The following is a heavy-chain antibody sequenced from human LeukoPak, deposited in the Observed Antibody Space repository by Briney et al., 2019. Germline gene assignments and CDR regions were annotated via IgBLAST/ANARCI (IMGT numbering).Heavy chain of an antibody. CDR1: GGSISSGSYY. Sequence: SETLSLTCTVSGGSISSGSYYWSWIRQPAGKGLEWIERIYTSGSTNYNPSLKSRVTISVDTSKNQFSLKLSSVTAADTAVYYCARDPRDFGIFGVAHGGYWGQGTLVTVSS. J-gene: IGHJ4*02. D-gene: IGHD3-3*01. CDR3: ARDPRDFGIFGVAHGGY. CDR2: IYTSGST. V-gene: IGHV4-61*02.